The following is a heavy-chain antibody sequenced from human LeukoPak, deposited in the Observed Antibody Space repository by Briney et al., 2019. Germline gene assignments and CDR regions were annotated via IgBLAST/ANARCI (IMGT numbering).Heavy chain of an antibody. V-gene: IGHV1-69*05. Sequence: SVKVSCKASGGTFSGYAISWVRQAPGQGHEWMGGIIPIFGTANYAQKFQGRVTITTDESTSTAYMELSSLRSEDTAVYYCARAEILTGYYPRYYFDYWGQGTLVTVSS. CDR1: GGTFSGYA. D-gene: IGHD3-9*01. CDR2: IIPIFGTA. CDR3: ARAEILTGYYPRYYFDY. J-gene: IGHJ4*02.